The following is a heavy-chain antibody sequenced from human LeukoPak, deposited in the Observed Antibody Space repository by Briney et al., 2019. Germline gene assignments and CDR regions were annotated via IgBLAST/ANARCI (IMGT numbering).Heavy chain of an antibody. CDR1: GNYW. D-gene: IGHD2-2*01. CDR2: INSDGGWT. J-gene: IGHJ4*02. Sequence: GGSLRLSCAASGNYWMHWVRQAPGKGLVWVSHINSDGGWTSYADSVKGRFTISKDNAKNSLYLQMNSLRAEDTAVYYCARVKSVPAARDSSLGIDYWGQGTLVTVSS. V-gene: IGHV3-74*01. CDR3: ARVKSVPAARDSSLGIDY.